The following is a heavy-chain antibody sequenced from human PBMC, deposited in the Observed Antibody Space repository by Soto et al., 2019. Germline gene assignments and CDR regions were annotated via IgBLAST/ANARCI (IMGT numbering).Heavy chain of an antibody. CDR1: GFSLSTYDMG. CDR3: AHAGDYDLLTFDH. CDR2: IYWDDDK. J-gene: IGHJ4*02. D-gene: IGHD4-17*01. Sequence: QITLKESGPTLVRPSQTLTLTCDFSGFSLSTYDMGVAWIRQPPGKALEWLALIYWDDDKRYSPSLKDRLAISKDTSSYQVVLTITNMDPGDTATYFCAHAGDYDLLTFDHWGPGTLVTVSS. V-gene: IGHV2-5*02.